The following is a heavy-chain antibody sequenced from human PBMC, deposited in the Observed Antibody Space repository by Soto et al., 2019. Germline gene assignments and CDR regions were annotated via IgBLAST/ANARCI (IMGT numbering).Heavy chain of an antibody. CDR1: GGSISSGGYY. CDR2: IYYSGST. V-gene: IGHV4-31*03. D-gene: IGHD4-17*01. CDR3: ARDRRDYGDHFEDDAFDI. Sequence: QVQLQESGPGLVKPSQTLSLTCTVSGGSISSGGYYWSWIRQHPGKGLEWIGYIYYSGSTYYNPSLKSRVTISVDTSKNQFSLKLSSVTAADTAVYYCARDRRDYGDHFEDDAFDIWGQGTMVTVSS. J-gene: IGHJ3*02.